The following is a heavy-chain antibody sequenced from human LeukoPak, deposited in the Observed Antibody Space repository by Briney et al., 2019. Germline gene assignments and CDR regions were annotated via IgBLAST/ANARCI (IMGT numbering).Heavy chain of an antibody. CDR3: ARVSTRGWYLPY. J-gene: IGHJ4*02. V-gene: IGHV3-53*01. CDR2: IYSGGST. CDR1: GFTLSSNY. D-gene: IGHD6-19*01. Sequence: PGGSLRLSCAASGFTLSSNYMSWVRQAPGKGLEWVSVIYSGGSTYYPDSVKGGFTISRDNSKKTLYLQMTSLRAEDTAVYYCARVSTRGWYLPYWGQGTLVTVSS.